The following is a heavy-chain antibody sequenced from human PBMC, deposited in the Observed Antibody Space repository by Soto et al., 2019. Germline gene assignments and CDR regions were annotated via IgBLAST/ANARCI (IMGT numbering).Heavy chain of an antibody. CDR1: GFTFSSYA. Sequence: PGGSLRLSCAASGFTFSSYAMSWVRQAPGKGLEWVSAISGSGGSTYYADSVKGRFTISRDNSKNTLYLQMNSLRAEDTAVYYCAKLPEIFPIGYGDYWGQGTLVTVSS. CDR2: ISGSGGST. V-gene: IGHV3-23*01. J-gene: IGHJ4*02. D-gene: IGHD3-9*01. CDR3: AKLPEIFPIGYGDY.